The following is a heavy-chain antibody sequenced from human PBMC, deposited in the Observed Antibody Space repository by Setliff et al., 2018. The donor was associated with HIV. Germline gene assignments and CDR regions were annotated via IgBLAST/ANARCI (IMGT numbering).Heavy chain of an antibody. V-gene: IGHV4-34*01. J-gene: IGHJ3*02. D-gene: IGHD2-21*02. CDR2: INHSGST. CDR3: ARSRFVSVTAKAFDM. Sequence: SETLSLTCAVYNGSFSGYYWSWIRQPPGKGLEWIGEINHSGSTNYKPSLKSRVTISVDPSKNQFSLRQRSVTAADTAVYYCARSRFVSVTAKAFDMWGQGTMVTVSS. CDR1: NGSFSGYY.